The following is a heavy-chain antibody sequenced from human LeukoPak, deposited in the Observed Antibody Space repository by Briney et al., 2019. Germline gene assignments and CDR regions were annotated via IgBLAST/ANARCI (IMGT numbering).Heavy chain of an antibody. CDR2: IYYSGST. CDR1: GGSISSSSYY. Sequence: SETLSLTCTVSGGSISSSSYYWGWIRQPPGKGLEWIGSIYYSGSTYYNPSLKSRVTISVDTSKNQFSLKLSSVTAADTAVYYCARDPIDPRAFDCWGQGTLVTVSS. D-gene: IGHD3-9*01. J-gene: IGHJ4*02. CDR3: ARDPIDPRAFDC. V-gene: IGHV4-39*07.